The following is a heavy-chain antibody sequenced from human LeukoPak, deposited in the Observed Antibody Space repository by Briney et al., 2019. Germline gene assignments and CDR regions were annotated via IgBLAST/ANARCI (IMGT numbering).Heavy chain of an antibody. V-gene: IGHV1-18*01. CDR2: ISAYNGNT. CDR3: ARDLLMEGPLYYDYVWGSSDY. J-gene: IGHJ4*02. CDR1: GYTFTSYG. D-gene: IGHD3-16*01. Sequence: GASVKVSCKASGYTFTSYGISWVRQAPGQGLEWMGWISAYNGNTNYAQKLQGRVTMTTDTSTSTAYMELRSLRSDDTAVYYCARDLLMEGPLYYDYVWGSSDYWGQGTLVTVSS.